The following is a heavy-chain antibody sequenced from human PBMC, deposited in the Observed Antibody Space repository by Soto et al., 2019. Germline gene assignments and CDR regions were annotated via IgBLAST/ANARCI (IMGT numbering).Heavy chain of an antibody. V-gene: IGHV4-59*01. CDR1: GGSISSYY. CDR3: ARGLSSGWYSYYFDY. Sequence: SETLSLTCTVSGGSISSYYWSWIRQPPGKGLEWIGYIYYSGSTNYNPSLKSRVTISVDTSKNQFSLKLSSVTAADTAAYYCARGLSSGWYSYYFDYWGQGTLVTVSS. J-gene: IGHJ4*02. CDR2: IYYSGST. D-gene: IGHD6-19*01.